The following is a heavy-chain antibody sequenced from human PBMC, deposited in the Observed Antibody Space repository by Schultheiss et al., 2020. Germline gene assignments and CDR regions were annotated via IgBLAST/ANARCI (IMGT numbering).Heavy chain of an antibody. J-gene: IGHJ3*01. CDR3: ARRLR. D-gene: IGHD5-24*01. CDR1: GFTFADYA. V-gene: IGHV3-9*01. CDR2: ISWNSDDV. Sequence: SLKISCAASGFTFADYAMHWVRLAPGKGLEWVSGISWNSDDVVYADSVKGQFTISRDNAQNTLYLQMNSLRAEDTAVYYCARRLRWGQGTMVTVSS.